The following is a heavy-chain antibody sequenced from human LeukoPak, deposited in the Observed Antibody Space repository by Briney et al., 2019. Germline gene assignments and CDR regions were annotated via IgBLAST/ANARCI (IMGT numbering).Heavy chain of an antibody. CDR2: IYTSGST. CDR1: GGSTSSYY. V-gene: IGHV4-4*07. CDR3: ARDLSSNWFDP. D-gene: IGHD2-2*01. J-gene: IGHJ5*02. Sequence: PQTPSLTPTVSGGSTSSYYWSSIRQPAGKGLEWIGRIYTSGSTNYNPSLKSRVTMSVDTSKNQFSLKLGSVTAADTAVYYCARDLSSNWFDPWGQGTLVTVSS.